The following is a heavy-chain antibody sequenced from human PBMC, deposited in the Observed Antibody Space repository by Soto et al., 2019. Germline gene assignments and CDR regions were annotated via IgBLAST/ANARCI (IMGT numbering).Heavy chain of an antibody. V-gene: IGHV4-59*08. Sequence: PSETLSLTCTVSGESISSYYWSWIRQPPGKGQEWIGYIYYSGSTNYNPSLKSRVTISVDTSKNQFSLKLSSVTAADTAVYFCARLYCSSTSCYFALFDYRSQGTLVTVSS. CDR2: IYYSGST. CDR3: ARLYCSSTSCYFALFDY. D-gene: IGHD2-2*01. J-gene: IGHJ4*02. CDR1: GESISSYY.